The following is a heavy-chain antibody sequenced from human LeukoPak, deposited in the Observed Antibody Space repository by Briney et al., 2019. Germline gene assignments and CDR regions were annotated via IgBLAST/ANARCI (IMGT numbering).Heavy chain of an antibody. Sequence: SVKVSCKASGGTFSSYAISWVRQAPGQGLEWMGGIIPIFGTANYAQKFQGRVTITADESTSTAYMELSSLRSEDTAVYYCARDIPLWYCSGGSCYGYYYYGMDVWGQGTTVTVSS. V-gene: IGHV1-69*01. D-gene: IGHD2-15*01. CDR1: GGTFSSYA. CDR2: IIPIFGTA. CDR3: ARDIPLWYCSGGSCYGYYYYGMDV. J-gene: IGHJ6*02.